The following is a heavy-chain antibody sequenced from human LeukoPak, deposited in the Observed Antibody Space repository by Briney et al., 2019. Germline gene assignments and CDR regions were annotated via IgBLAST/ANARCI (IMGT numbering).Heavy chain of an antibody. J-gene: IGHJ4*02. V-gene: IGHV3-23*01. CDR3: ARDSSSGYVVY. Sequence: GGSLRLSCAASGFTFSSYGMSWVRQAPGKGLEWVSGVSGSGGSTYYADSVKGRFTISRDNAKNSLYLQMNSLRAEDTAVYYCARDSSSGYVVYWGQGTLVTVSS. D-gene: IGHD5-12*01. CDR1: GFTFSSYG. CDR2: VSGSGGST.